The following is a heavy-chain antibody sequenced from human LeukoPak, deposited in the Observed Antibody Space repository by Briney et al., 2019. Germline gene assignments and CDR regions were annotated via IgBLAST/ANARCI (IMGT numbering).Heavy chain of an antibody. CDR1: GGSFSGYY. D-gene: IGHD5-12*01. J-gene: IGHJ4*02. V-gene: IGHV4-34*01. CDR3: ARGRGYRVFDY. Sequence: PSETLSLTCAVYGGSFSGYYWSWIRQPPVKGLEWIGEINHSGSTNYNPSLKSRVTISVDTSKNQFSLKLSSVTAADTAVYYCARGRGYRVFDYWGQGTLVTVSS. CDR2: INHSGST.